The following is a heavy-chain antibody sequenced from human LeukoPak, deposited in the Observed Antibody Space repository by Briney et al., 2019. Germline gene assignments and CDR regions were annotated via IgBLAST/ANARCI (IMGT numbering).Heavy chain of an antibody. CDR2: IYYSGST. D-gene: IGHD4-11*01. CDR3: ARGSTGDFDY. Sequence: SETLPLTCTVSGGSISSYYWSWIRQPPGKGLEWIGYIYYSGSTNYNPSLKSRVTISVDTSKNQFSLKLSSVTAADTAVYYCARGSTGDFDYWGQGTLVTVSS. CDR1: GGSISSYY. V-gene: IGHV4-59*01. J-gene: IGHJ4*02.